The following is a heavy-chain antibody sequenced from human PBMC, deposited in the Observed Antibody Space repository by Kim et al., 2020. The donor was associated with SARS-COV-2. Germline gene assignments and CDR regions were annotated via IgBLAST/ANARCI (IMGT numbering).Heavy chain of an antibody. V-gene: IGHV4-34*01. Sequence: SETLSLTCAVYGGSFSGYYWSWIRQPPGKGLELIGEINHSGSTNYNPSLKSRVTISVDTSKNQFSLKLSSVTAADTAVYYCARVKQQLAPRFGYWGQGTLVTVSS. CDR3: ARVKQQLAPRFGY. CDR2: INHSGST. CDR1: GGSFSGYY. D-gene: IGHD6-13*01. J-gene: IGHJ4*02.